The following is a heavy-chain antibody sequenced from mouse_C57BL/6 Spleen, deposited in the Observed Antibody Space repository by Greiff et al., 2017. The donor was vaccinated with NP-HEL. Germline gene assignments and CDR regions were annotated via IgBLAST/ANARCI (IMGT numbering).Heavy chain of an antibody. CDR1: GFSFTSYG. CDR3: ARRGYDRAMDY. Sequence: VMLVESGPGLVQPSQSLSITCTVSGFSFTSYGVHWVRQSPGKGLEWLGVIWSGGSTDYNAAFISRLSISKDNSKTQVFFKMNSLQADDTAIYYCARRGYDRAMDYWGQGTSVTVSS. D-gene: IGHD2-2*01. J-gene: IGHJ4*01. V-gene: IGHV2-2*01. CDR2: IWSGGST.